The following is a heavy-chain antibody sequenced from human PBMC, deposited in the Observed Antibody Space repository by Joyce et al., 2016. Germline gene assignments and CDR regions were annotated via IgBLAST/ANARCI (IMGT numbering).Heavy chain of an antibody. CDR3: ASGYSGYDFEAYFDY. J-gene: IGHJ4*02. Sequence: EVQLVESGGGLVKPGGSLRLSCAASGFTFSSYSMNWVRQGPVKGLEWVFSISSSSSFIYYADSVKGRFTISRDNAKNSLYLQMNSLRAEDTAVYYCASGYSGYDFEAYFDYWGQGTLVTVSS. V-gene: IGHV3-21*01. CDR1: GFTFSSYS. CDR2: ISSSSSFI. D-gene: IGHD5-12*01.